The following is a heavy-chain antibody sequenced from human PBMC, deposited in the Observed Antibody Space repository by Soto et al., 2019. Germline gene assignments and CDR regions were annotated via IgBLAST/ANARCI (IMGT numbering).Heavy chain of an antibody. CDR2: WNANRGNT. J-gene: IGHJ2*01. CDR3: ARGYCSSTSCVRTWYFDL. Sequence: QVQLVQSGAEVKKPGASVKVSCKASGYTFTSYDINWVRQATGQGLEWVGWWNANRGNTGYAQKFQARVTMTRNTPISTAYMELSRLRSDDTAVYFCARGYCSSTSCVRTWYFDLWGRGTLVTVSS. D-gene: IGHD2-2*01. CDR1: GYTFTSYD. V-gene: IGHV1-8*01.